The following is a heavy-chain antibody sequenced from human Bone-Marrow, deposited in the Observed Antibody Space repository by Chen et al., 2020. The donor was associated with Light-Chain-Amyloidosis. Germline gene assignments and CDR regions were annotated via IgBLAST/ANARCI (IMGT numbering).Heavy chain of an antibody. CDR1: GERGPKAG. V-gene: IGHV5-51*01. CDR2: IYPDDSDA. D-gene: IGHD5-12*01. Sequence: EQSGPEGKKKGEERKRKRKGEGERGPKAGRGGVRQMPGKGLEWMGVIYPDDSDARYSPSFEGQVTISADKSITTAYLQWRSLKASDTAMYYCARRRDGYNFDYWGQGTLVTVSS. J-gene: IGHJ4*02. CDR3: ARRRDGYNFDY.